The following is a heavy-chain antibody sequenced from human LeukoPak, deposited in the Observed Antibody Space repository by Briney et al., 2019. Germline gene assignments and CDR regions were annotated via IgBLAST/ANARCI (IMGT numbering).Heavy chain of an antibody. CDR1: GVTFSNST. J-gene: IGHJ6*03. V-gene: IGHV1-69*08. Sequence: SVKVSCKASGVTFSNSTLNWVRQAPGQGLEWMGRIIPIFGTSNYAPKFRDRVSITADTSTSTAYLEMNSLTSDDTALYYCARGSYFDVLSGFYYSHMDVWGEGTTVTVS. CDR2: IIPIFGTS. CDR3: ARGSYFDVLSGFYYSHMDV. D-gene: IGHD3-3*01.